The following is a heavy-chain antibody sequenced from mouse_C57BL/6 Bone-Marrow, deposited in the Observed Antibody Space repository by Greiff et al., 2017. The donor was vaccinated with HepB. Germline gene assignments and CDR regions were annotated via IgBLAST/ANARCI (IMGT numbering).Heavy chain of an antibody. J-gene: IGHJ4*01. CDR1: GYTFTSYW. CDR2: INPSSGYT. Sequence: VQLQQSGAELAKPGASVKLSCKASGYTFTSYWMHWVKQRPGQGLEWIGYINPSSGYTKYNQKFKDKATLTADKSSSTAYMQLSSLTYEDCAVYYCATPLYDYYAMDYWGQGTSVTVSS. CDR3: ATPLYDYYAMDY. D-gene: IGHD2-3*01. V-gene: IGHV1-7*01.